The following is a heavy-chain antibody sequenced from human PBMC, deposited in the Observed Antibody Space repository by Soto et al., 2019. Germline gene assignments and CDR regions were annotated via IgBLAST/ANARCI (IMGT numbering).Heavy chain of an antibody. J-gene: IGHJ5*02. Sequence: HVQLHASGPGLVEPSGTLSLTCGVSGGTIRSPDWWTWVRQPPGKGLEWIVEIFQSGSTNYTPYLASRVTISLDKSNHQFSLTLTSVTAADTAVYFCARCRGRYSIGCSWFDPWGQGILVTVAS. CDR3: ARCRGRYSIGCSWFDP. CDR2: IFQSGST. V-gene: IGHV4-4*02. D-gene: IGHD6-19*01. CDR1: GGTIRSPDW.